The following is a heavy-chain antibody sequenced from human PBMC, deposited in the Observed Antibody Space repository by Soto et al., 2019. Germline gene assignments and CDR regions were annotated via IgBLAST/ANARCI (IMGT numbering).Heavy chain of an antibody. J-gene: IGHJ5*02. Sequence: SVKVSCKASGGTFSSYAISWVRQAPGQGLEWMGGIIPIFGTANYAQKFQGRVTITADESTSTAYMELSSLRSEDTAVYYCARATGPRYYDSSGYPDNWFDPWGQGTLVTSPQ. CDR1: GGTFSSYA. CDR3: ARATGPRYYDSSGYPDNWFDP. CDR2: IIPIFGTA. D-gene: IGHD3-22*01. V-gene: IGHV1-69*13.